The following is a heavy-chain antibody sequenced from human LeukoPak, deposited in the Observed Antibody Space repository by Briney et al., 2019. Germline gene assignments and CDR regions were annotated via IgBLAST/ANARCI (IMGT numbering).Heavy chain of an antibody. D-gene: IGHD6-13*01. CDR1: GFTFSSYS. CDR3: ARDPFGSSWAKILWYFDL. J-gene: IGHJ2*01. Sequence: PGGSLRLSCAASGFTFSSYSMNWVRQAPGKGLEWVSSISSSSSYIYYADSVKGRFTISRDNAKNSLYLQMNSLRAEDTAVYYCARDPFGSSWAKILWYFDLWGRGTLVTVSS. V-gene: IGHV3-21*01. CDR2: ISSSSSYI.